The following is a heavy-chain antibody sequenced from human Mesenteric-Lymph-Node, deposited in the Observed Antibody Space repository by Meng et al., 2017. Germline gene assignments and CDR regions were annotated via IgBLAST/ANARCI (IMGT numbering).Heavy chain of an antibody. CDR2: INHSGST. CDR3: ARGILTGYYSGY. V-gene: IGHV4-34*01. Sequence: SETLSLTCAVYGGSFSGYYWSWIRQPPGKGLEWIGEINHSGSTNYNPSLKSRVTISVDTSKNQFSLKLSSVTAADTAVYYCARGILTGYYSGYWGQGTLVTVSS. CDR1: GGSFSGYY. J-gene: IGHJ4*02. D-gene: IGHD3-9*01.